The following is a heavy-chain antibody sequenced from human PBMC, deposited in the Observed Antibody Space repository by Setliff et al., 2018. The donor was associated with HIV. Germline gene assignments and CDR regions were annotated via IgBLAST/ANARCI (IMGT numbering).Heavy chain of an antibody. D-gene: IGHD1-26*01. CDR1: GGFISSSSYY. V-gene: IGHV4-39*07. CDR3: ARHRDGGTYPLDY. J-gene: IGHJ4*02. CDR2: IYYSGST. Sequence: SETLSLTCTVSGGFISSSSYYWGWIRQPPGKGLEWIGSIYYSGSTYYNPSLKSRVTISVDTSKNQFSLKLSSVTAADTAVYYCARHRDGGTYPLDYWGQGILVTVSS.